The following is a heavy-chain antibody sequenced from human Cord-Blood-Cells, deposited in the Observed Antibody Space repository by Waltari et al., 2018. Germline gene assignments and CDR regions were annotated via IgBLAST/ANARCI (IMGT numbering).Heavy chain of an antibody. Sequence: EVQLVESGGGLVKPGGSLRLSCAASGFTFSSASMSWVRQAPGRGLEWVGRSKSKTDCGTTYYAAPVKGRFTISRDDSKNTLYLQMNSLKTEDTAVYYCTTDLGGFEYSSSSGDYWGQGTLVTVSS. CDR3: TTDLGGFEYSSSSGDY. D-gene: IGHD6-6*01. CDR1: GFTFSSAS. CDR2: SKSKTDCGTT. J-gene: IGHJ4*02. V-gene: IGHV3-15*01.